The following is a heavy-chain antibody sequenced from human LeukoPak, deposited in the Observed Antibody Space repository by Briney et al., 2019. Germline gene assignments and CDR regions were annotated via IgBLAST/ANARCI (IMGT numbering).Heavy chain of an antibody. V-gene: IGHV4-59*01. CDR3: ARAFWYYDSSGYLYYFDY. CDR1: GGSISSYY. J-gene: IGHJ4*02. D-gene: IGHD3-22*01. Sequence: SETLSLTCTVSGGSISSYYWSWIRQPPGKGLEWIGYIYYRGSTNYNPSLKSRVTISVDTSKNQFSLKLSSVTAADTAVYYCARAFWYYDSSGYLYYFDYWGQGTLVTVSS. CDR2: IYYRGST.